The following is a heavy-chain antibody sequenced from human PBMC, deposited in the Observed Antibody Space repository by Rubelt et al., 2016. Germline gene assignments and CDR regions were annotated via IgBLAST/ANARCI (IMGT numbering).Heavy chain of an antibody. Sequence: EVQLVESGGGLVQPGGSLKLSCAASGFSFSTYWMHWVRQAPGKGLVWFSRIHGDWLSTTYADSVKGRFTISRDNAKNMLYLQMNSLRAEDTAVYFCTRGASSWWPDYWGQGTLVTVSS. J-gene: IGHJ4*02. CDR1: GFSFSTYW. D-gene: IGHD6-13*01. V-gene: IGHV3-74*02. CDR2: IHGDWLST. CDR3: TRGASSWWPDY.